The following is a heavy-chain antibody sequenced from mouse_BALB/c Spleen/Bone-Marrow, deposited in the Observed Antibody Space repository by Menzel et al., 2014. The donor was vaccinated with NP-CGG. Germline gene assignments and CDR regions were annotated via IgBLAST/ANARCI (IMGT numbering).Heavy chain of an antibody. V-gene: IGHV14-3*02. CDR1: GFNIKDTY. CDR3: ARWEYYAMDY. J-gene: IGHJ4*01. CDR2: IDPANGNT. Sequence: VQLQQSGAELVKPSPSVKLSCTASGFNIKDTYMHWVKQRPEQGLEWIGRIDPANGNTKYDPKFQGKATITADTSSNTAYLQLSSLTSEDTAVYYCARWEYYAMDYWGQGTSVTVSS. D-gene: IGHD4-1*01.